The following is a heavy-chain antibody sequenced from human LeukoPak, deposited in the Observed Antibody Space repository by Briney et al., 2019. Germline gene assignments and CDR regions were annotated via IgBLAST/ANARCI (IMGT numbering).Heavy chain of an antibody. Sequence: PGGSLRLSCAVSGFTFSSYEMNWVRQAPGKGLEWVSYISSSGRTRYYADSVKGRFTISRDSARNSLDLQMNSLRVEDTAVYYCARRAIAEGFDYWGQGTLVTVSS. V-gene: IGHV3-48*03. CDR2: ISSSGRTR. D-gene: IGHD6-13*01. CDR1: GFTFSSYE. J-gene: IGHJ4*02. CDR3: ARRAIAEGFDY.